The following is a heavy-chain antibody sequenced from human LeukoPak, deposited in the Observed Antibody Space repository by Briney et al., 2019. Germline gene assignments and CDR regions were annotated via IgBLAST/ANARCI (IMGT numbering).Heavy chain of an antibody. J-gene: IGHJ4*02. CDR3: ARGGIPAATR. CDR1: GGSFSGYY. Sequence: SETLSLTCAVYGGSFSGYYWSWIRQPPGKGLEWIGEINHSGSTNYNPSLKSRVTISVDTSKNQFSLKLSSVTAADTAVYYCARGGIPAATRWGQGTLVIVSS. V-gene: IGHV4-34*01. D-gene: IGHD2-2*01. CDR2: INHSGST.